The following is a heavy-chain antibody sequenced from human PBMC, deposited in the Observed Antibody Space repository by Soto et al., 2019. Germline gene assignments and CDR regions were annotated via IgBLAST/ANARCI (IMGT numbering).Heavy chain of an antibody. J-gene: IGHJ4*02. V-gene: IGHV3-30*18. CDR1: GFTFSSYG. CDR3: AKDVGVAVAGSLDY. Sequence: GGSLRLSCAASGFTFSSYGMHWVRQAPGKGLEWVAVISYDGSNKYYADSVKGRFTISRDNSKNTLYLQMNSLRAEDTAVYYCAKDVGVAVAGSLDYWGQGTLVTVSS. CDR2: ISYDGSNK. D-gene: IGHD6-19*01.